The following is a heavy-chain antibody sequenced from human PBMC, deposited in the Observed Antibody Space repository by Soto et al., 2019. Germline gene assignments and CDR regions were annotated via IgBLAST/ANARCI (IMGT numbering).Heavy chain of an antibody. CDR3: ARCRDAFGFDT. J-gene: IGHJ4*02. D-gene: IGHD2-15*01. CDR2: IHYRGRT. Sequence: QVQLQESGPGLVKPSETLSLTCNVSGGSINSGGYYWEGLRQHPGKGLEWIGYIHYRGRTSYNPSLQSRVSISLDMSGHHFSLKLTSVTAADTAVYYCARCRDAFGFDTWGQGTRVTVSS. V-gene: IGHV4-31*03. CDR1: GGSINSGGYY.